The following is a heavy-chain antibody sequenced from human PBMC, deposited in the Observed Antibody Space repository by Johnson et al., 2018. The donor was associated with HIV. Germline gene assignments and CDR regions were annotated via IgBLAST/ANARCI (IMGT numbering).Heavy chain of an antibody. CDR2: ISGSGGST. V-gene: IGHV3-23*04. Sequence: VQLVESGGGLVQPGGSLRLSCAASGFTFSSYAMTWVRQAPGKGLEWVSAISGSGGSTYYADSVKGQFTISRDNSKNTLYLQMNSLSAEDTAIYYCAKGRYSSSWYLAGAFDIWGQGTMVTVSS. J-gene: IGHJ3*02. CDR1: GFTFSSYA. D-gene: IGHD6-13*01. CDR3: AKGRYSSSWYLAGAFDI.